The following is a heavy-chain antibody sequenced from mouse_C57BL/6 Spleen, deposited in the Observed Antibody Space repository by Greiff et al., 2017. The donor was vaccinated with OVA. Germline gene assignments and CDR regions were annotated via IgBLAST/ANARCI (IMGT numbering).Heavy chain of an antibody. CDR1: GYTFTSYW. V-gene: IGHV14-1*01. CDR2: IDPEDGDT. J-gene: IGHJ2*01. CDR3: TRSGY. Sequence: VQLQQPGTELVKPGASVKLSCKASGYTFTSYWMHWVKQRPGQGLEWIGRIDPEDGDTEYAPKFQGKATMTADTSSNTAYLQLSSLTSEDTAVYYCTRSGYWGQGTTLTVSS.